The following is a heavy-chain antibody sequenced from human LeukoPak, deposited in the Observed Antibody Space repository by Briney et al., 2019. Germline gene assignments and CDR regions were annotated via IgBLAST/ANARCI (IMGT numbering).Heavy chain of an antibody. J-gene: IGHJ4*02. Sequence: GASVKVSCKASGYTFTSYGISWVRQAPGQGLEWMRWISAYNGNTNYAQKLQGRVTMTTDTSTSTAYMELRSLRSDDTAVYYCATSSSSWYYFDYWGQGTLVTVSS. CDR1: GYTFTSYG. V-gene: IGHV1-18*04. D-gene: IGHD6-13*01. CDR3: ATSSSSWYYFDY. CDR2: ISAYNGNT.